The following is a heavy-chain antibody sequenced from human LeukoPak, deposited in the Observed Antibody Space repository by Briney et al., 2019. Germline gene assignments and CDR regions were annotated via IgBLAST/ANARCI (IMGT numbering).Heavy chain of an antibody. Sequence: PGGSLRLSCAASGFTFSSYGTHWVRQAPGKGLEWVAVISYDGSNKYYADSVKGRFTISRDNSKNTLYLQMNSLRAEDTAVYYCAKDWGYSGSSSGDYWGQGTLVTVSS. J-gene: IGHJ4*02. D-gene: IGHD1-26*01. V-gene: IGHV3-30*18. CDR1: GFTFSSYG. CDR3: AKDWGYSGSSSGDY. CDR2: ISYDGSNK.